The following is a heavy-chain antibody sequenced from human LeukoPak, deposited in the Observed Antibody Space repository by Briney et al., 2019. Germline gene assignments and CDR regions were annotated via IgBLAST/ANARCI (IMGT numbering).Heavy chain of an antibody. CDR3: ASGDPCSGGICYGLGY. Sequence: GGPLRLSCAASGFIFSNHGMNWVRQAPGKGLEWVSTISAGGGSTYYADSVKGRFTVSRDNSKNTLYLQMSSLRAEDTAVYYCASGDPCSGGICYGLGYWGQGTLVTVSS. CDR2: ISAGGGST. D-gene: IGHD2-15*01. J-gene: IGHJ4*02. V-gene: IGHV3-23*01. CDR1: GFIFSNHG.